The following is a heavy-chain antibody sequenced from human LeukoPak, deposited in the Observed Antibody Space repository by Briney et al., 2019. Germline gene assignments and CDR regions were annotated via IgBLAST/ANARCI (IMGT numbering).Heavy chain of an antibody. V-gene: IGHV4-34*01. D-gene: IGHD4-23*01. J-gene: IGHJ4*02. CDR2: IIHTGIT. Sequence: SETLSLTCTVSAGESSSGYFWTWIRQSPGKGLEWIGEIIHTGITNYKPSLENRVTLSIDTAKNQVSLKLRSVTAADTAVYYCARGLRGGPAVDLDYWVQGSLVIVSS. CDR1: AGESSSGYF. CDR3: ARGLRGGPAVDLDY.